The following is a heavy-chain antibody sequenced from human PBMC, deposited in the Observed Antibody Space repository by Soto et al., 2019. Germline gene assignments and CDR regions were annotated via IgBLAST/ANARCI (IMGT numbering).Heavy chain of an antibody. V-gene: IGHV3-30*18. CDR1: GFTFSSYG. J-gene: IGHJ4*02. CDR2: ISYDGSNK. Sequence: QVQLVESGGGVVQPGRSLRLSCAASGFTFSSYGMHWVRQAPGKGLEWVAVISYDGSNKYYADSVKGRFTISRDNSKNTLYLQMNSLRAEDTAVYYCAKDIGQLWFYFDYWGRGTLVTVSS. CDR3: AKDIGQLWFYFDY. D-gene: IGHD5-18*01.